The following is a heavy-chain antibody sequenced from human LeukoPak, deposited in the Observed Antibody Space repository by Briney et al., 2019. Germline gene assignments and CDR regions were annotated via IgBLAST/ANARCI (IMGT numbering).Heavy chain of an antibody. CDR1: GFTFSSYS. V-gene: IGHV3-48*01. J-gene: IGHJ4*02. CDR3: ARNDYVWGSYRGPTGY. CDR2: ISSSSSTI. D-gene: IGHD3-16*02. Sequence: GGSLRLSCAASGFTFSSYSMNWVRQAPGKGLEWVSYISSSSSTIYYADSVKGRFTISRDNAKNSLYLQMNSLRAEDTAVYYCARNDYVWGSYRGPTGYWGQGTLVTVSS.